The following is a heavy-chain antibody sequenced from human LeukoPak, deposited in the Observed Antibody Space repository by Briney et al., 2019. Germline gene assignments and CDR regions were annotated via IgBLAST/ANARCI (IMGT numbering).Heavy chain of an antibody. V-gene: IGHV6-1*01. CDR2: TYYRSKWYN. D-gene: IGHD5-18*01. Sequence: SQTLSLTCAISGDSVSSNSAAWNWIRQSPSRGLEWLGRTYYRSKWYNDYAVSVKSRITINPDTSKNQFSLQLNSVTPEDTAVYYCARCNWGYSYGYYYYYCGMDVWGQGTTVTVSS. J-gene: IGHJ6*02. CDR1: GDSVSSNSAA. CDR3: ARCNWGYSYGYYYYYCGMDV.